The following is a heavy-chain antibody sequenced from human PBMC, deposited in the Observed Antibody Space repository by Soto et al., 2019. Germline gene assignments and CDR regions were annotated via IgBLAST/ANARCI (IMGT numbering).Heavy chain of an antibody. Sequence: PSDTLSLTCTVSGGSIRSYYWSWIRQPAGKGLEWIGRIYTSGSTNYNPSLKSRVTMSVDTSKNQFSLKLSSVTAADTAVYYCVIVAPYVSSGGDYWGQGTLVTVSS. CDR3: VIVAPYVSSGGDY. CDR1: GGSIRSYY. CDR2: IYTSGST. J-gene: IGHJ4*02. V-gene: IGHV4-4*07. D-gene: IGHD6-6*01.